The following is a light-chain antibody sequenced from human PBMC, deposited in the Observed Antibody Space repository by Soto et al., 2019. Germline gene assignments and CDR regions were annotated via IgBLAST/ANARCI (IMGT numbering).Light chain of an antibody. CDR2: DVT. V-gene: IGLV2-11*01. J-gene: IGLJ1*01. CDR1: SSDVGGYNY. Sequence: QSALTQPRSVSGSPGQSVAISCTGTSSDVGGYNYVSWYQKHPGKAPKLVIFDVTKRPSGVPDRFSGSKSGNTASLTISGLRSEDEADYYCAAWDGSLKEYVFGTGTKVTVL. CDR3: AAWDGSLKEYV.